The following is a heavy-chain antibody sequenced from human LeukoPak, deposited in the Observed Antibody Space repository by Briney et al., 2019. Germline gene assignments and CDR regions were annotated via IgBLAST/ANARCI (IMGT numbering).Heavy chain of an antibody. V-gene: IGHV3-30-3*01. CDR1: GFTFSSYA. D-gene: IGHD3-22*01. CDR3: ARDDYDSSGYYWGGDASDI. Sequence: GRSLRLSCAASGFTFSSYAMHWVRQAPGKGLEWVAVISYDGSNKHYADSVKGRFTISRDNSKNTLYLQMNSLRAEDTAVYYCARDDYDSSGYYWGGDASDIWGQGTMVTVSS. J-gene: IGHJ3*02. CDR2: ISYDGSNK.